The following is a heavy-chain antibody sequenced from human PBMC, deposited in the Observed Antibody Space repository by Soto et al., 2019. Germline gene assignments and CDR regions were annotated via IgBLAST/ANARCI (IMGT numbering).Heavy chain of an antibody. CDR3: AKDLHWYGMDV. D-gene: IGHD1-1*01. J-gene: IGHJ6*02. Sequence: GGSLRLSCAASGFTFDDYAMHWVRQAPGKGLEWVSGINWNGGRTHYADSVRGRFTISRDNSRNTLYLQMSSLRAEDTALYYCAKDLHWYGMDVWGQGTTVTVSS. CDR2: INWNGGRT. V-gene: IGHV3-9*01. CDR1: GFTFDDYA.